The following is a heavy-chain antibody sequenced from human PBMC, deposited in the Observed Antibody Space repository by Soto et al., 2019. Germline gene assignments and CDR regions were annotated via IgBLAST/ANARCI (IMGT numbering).Heavy chain of an antibody. Sequence: QVQLVQSGAEVKKPGASVKVSCKASGYTFTNYYMHWVRQAPGQGREWMGIINPSGGSTSYAQKFQGRVTMTRDASTSTVYMELSSLRSEDTAVYYCARGIAVAGTIFDYWGQGTLVTVSS. CDR2: INPSGGST. V-gene: IGHV1-46*03. D-gene: IGHD6-19*01. CDR3: ARGIAVAGTIFDY. J-gene: IGHJ4*02. CDR1: GYTFTNYY.